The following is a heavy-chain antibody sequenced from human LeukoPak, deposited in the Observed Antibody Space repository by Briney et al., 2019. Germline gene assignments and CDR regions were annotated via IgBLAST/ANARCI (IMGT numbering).Heavy chain of an antibody. J-gene: IGHJ3*02. CDR3: AARPGGYASFDI. CDR2: IIPIFGTA. D-gene: IGHD3-16*01. Sequence: ASVKVSCKASGGTFSSYAISWVRQAPGQGLEWMGGIIPIFGTAYYAQKFQGRVTITTDESTSTAYMELSSLRSEYTAVYYCAARPGGYASFDIWGQGTMVTVSS. CDR1: GGTFSSYA. V-gene: IGHV1-69*05.